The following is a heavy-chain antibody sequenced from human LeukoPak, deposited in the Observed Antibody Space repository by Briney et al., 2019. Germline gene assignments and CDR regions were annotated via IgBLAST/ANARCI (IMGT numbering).Heavy chain of an antibody. CDR2: MRSKVYGGAT. J-gene: IGHJ1*01. CDR1: GFTFGDYA. D-gene: IGHD4-11*01. V-gene: IGHV3-49*03. Sequence: GGSLRLSCRTSGFTFGDYAVSWFRQAPGKGLEWVGFMRSKVYGGATQYAASVKGRLTISRDDSKSIAYLQLNNLKTEDTAVYYCAKDLQFEYFQHWGQGTLVTVSS. CDR3: AKDLQFEYFQH.